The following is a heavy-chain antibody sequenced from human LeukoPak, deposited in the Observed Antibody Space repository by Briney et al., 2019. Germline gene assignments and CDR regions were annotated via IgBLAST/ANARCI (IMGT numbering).Heavy chain of an antibody. CDR3: AKEGAGIAGTGYFDY. D-gene: IGHD6-13*01. J-gene: IGHJ4*02. V-gene: IGHV3-23*01. CDR2: ISGSGGDT. Sequence: GGSLRLSCAASGFTFNSYAMSWVRQAPGKGLEWVSGISGSGGDTYYTGSVKGRFTISRDNSKNTVSLQMNSLRAEDTAVYYCAKEGAGIAGTGYFDYWGQGTLVTVSS. CDR1: GFTFNSYA.